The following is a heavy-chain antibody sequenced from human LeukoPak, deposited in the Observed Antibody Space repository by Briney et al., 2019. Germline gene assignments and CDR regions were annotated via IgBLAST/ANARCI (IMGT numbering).Heavy chain of an antibody. CDR2: IIPILGIA. D-gene: IGHD1-26*01. CDR3: ARSSGATTEGVDY. V-gene: IGHV1-69*04. Sequence: SVKVSCKASGGTFSSYAISWVRQAPGQGLEWMGRIIPILGIANYAQKFQGRVTITADKSTSTAYMELSSLRSEGTAVYYCARSSGATTEGVDYWGQGTLVTVSS. CDR1: GGTFSSYA. J-gene: IGHJ4*02.